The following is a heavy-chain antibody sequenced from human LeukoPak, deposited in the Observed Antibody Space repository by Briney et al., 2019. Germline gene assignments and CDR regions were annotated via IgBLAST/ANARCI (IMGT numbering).Heavy chain of an antibody. Sequence: GGSLRLSCAASGFSFDRHWMGWVRQAPGKGPEWVAQVKQDGIEKYYVDTVKGRFTVSRDNALNSLHLQMNSLRGEDTAVYYCARVSGYSPPSCYRGDCYYDLWGRGTLVTV. CDR2: VKQDGIEK. D-gene: IGHD2-2*02. J-gene: IGHJ2*01. V-gene: IGHV3-7*01. CDR3: ARVSGYSPPSCYRGDCYYDL. CDR1: GFSFDRHW.